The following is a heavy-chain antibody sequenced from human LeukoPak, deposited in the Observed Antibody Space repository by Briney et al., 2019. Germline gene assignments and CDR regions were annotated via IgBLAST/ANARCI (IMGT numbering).Heavy chain of an antibody. D-gene: IGHD5-24*01. Sequence: ASVKVSCKVSGYTLTELSMHWVRQAPGKGFEWMGGFDPEDGETIYAQKFQGRVTMTEDTSTDTAYMELSSLRSEDTAVYYCATASWRWLQFSFDYWGQGTLVTVSS. CDR3: ATASWRWLQFSFDY. CDR2: FDPEDGET. V-gene: IGHV1-24*01. CDR1: GYTLTELS. J-gene: IGHJ4*02.